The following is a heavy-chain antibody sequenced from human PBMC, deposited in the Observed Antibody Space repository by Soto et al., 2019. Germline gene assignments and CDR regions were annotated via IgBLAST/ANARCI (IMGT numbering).Heavy chain of an antibody. J-gene: IGHJ4*02. CDR1: GGSISSYY. V-gene: IGHV4-59*01. CDR3: ARDGGLTYYGSGSYYFGFDY. D-gene: IGHD3-10*01. CDR2: IYYSGST. Sequence: QVQLQESGPGLVKPSETLSLTCTVSGGSISSYYWSWIRQPPGKGLEWIGYIYYSGSTNYNPSPKSRVTISVDTSKNQFSLKLSSVTAADTAVYYCARDGGLTYYGSGSYYFGFDYWGQGTLVTVSS.